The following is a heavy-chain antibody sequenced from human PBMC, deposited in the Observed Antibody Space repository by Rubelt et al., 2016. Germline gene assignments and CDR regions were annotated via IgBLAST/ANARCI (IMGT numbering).Heavy chain of an antibody. CDR1: GFALDTYT. CDR2: ISVTSTYI. J-gene: IGHJ4*02. V-gene: IGHV3-21*01. CDR3: ATGSDDWSGYPPGD. Sequence: EEQLVESGGGLVQPGGSLRLSCVASGFALDTYTMTWVRQAPGRGLEWVSSISVTSTYIYYADSVQGRFTISRDNTKNSLYLQLNSRRVEDTAVYYCATGSDDWSGYPPGDWGQGTLVTVSS. D-gene: IGHD3-3*01.